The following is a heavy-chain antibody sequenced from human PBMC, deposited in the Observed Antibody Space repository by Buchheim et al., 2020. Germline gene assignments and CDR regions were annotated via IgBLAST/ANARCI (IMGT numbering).Heavy chain of an antibody. V-gene: IGHV3-7*03. CDR1: GFTFSSYW. CDR3: AKGLGTAMVKYYFDY. Sequence: EVHLVESGGGLVQPGGSLRLSCAVSGFTFSSYWMSWVRQAPGKGLEWVANIKEDGSEKYYVDSMKGRFTISRDNARNSLYLQMNSLRAEGTAVYYCAKGLGTAMVKYYFDYWGQGTL. D-gene: IGHD5-18*01. J-gene: IGHJ4*02. CDR2: IKEDGSEK.